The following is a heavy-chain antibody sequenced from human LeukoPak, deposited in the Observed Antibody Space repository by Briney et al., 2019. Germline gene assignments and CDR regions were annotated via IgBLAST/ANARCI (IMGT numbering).Heavy chain of an antibody. CDR3: AKDGYYYGSGSYYPFDY. Sequence: PGGSLRLSCAASGFTFSSYGMHWVRQAPGKGLEWVAFIRYDGSNKYYADSVKGRFTISRDNSKNTLYLQMNSLRAEDTAVYYCAKDGYYYGSGSYYPFDYWGQGTLVTVSS. J-gene: IGHJ4*02. V-gene: IGHV3-30*02. CDR2: IRYDGSNK. CDR1: GFTFSSYG. D-gene: IGHD3-10*01.